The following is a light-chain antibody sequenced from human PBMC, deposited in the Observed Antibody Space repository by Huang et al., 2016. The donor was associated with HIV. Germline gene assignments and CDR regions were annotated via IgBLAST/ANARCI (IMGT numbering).Light chain of an antibody. CDR3: QQTYIIPIT. CDR1: KSISSY. V-gene: IGKV1-39*01. Sequence: DIQLTQSPFSLSASVGDRVTITGRASKSISSYLNWYQQKPGKAPKILIYAASTLQSGIPSRFSGSGAGTDFTLTITSLQPEDFSTYYCQQTYIIPITFGQGTKLEIK. CDR2: AAS. J-gene: IGKJ2*01.